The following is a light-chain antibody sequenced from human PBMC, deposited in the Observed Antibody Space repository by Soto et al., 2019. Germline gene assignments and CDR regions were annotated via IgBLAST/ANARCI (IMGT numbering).Light chain of an antibody. J-gene: IGKJ1*01. CDR1: QSLVYSDGNTY. CDR3: MQATHGHQT. Sequence: DVVMTQSPLSLPVTPGQPASISCRSSQSLVYSDGNTYLAWIQQRPGQSPRRLIYQVSNRDSGVPDRFSGSGSGTDFTLKISRVEADDVGVYYCMQATHGHQTFGQGTKVDIK. CDR2: QVS. V-gene: IGKV2-30*01.